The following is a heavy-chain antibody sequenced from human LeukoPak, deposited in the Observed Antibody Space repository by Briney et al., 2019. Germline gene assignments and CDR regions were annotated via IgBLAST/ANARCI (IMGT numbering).Heavy chain of an antibody. CDR2: IYYSGST. J-gene: IGHJ5*02. V-gene: IGHV4-30-4*08. D-gene: IGHD2-21*01. CDR1: GGSISSGDYY. Sequence: SETLSLTCTVSGGSISSGDYYWSWIRQPPGKGLEWIGYIYYSGSTYYNPSLKSRVTISVDTSKNQFSLKLSSVTAADTAVYYCARGVYCGGDCYWCDPWGQGTLATVSS. CDR3: ARGVYCGGDCYWCDP.